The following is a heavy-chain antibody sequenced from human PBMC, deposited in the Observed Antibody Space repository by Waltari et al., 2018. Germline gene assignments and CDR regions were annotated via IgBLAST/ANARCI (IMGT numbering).Heavy chain of an antibody. CDR3: VRAAASGRRFDY. J-gene: IGHJ4*02. Sequence: QVQLVQSEAEVREPGASVKVSCKASGYTFTSYYIHWVRQAPGQGLEWMGMIIPSSGIITSAQRFQGRVTMTRDTSTNTVYMELNSLVSGDTAVYHCVRAAASGRRFDYWGQGTLVIVTS. CDR1: GYTFTSYY. D-gene: IGHD6-13*01. V-gene: IGHV1-46*01. CDR2: IIPSSGII.